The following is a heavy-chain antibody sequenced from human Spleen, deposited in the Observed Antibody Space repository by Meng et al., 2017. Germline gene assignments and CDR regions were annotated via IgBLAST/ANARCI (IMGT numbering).Heavy chain of an antibody. D-gene: IGHD5-18*01. V-gene: IGHV4-39*01. CDR3: ARGPYTHGHFWYFDL. Sequence: QLQVQESGPGLVKTSETLSLTCTVSGGSISSSSFYWVWIRQPPGMGLEWIGSIDYTEYTHFNASLKSRVTMSIDTSRKQISLMLSSVTAADTAVYYCARGPYTHGHFWYFDLWGRGTLVTVSS. J-gene: IGHJ2*01. CDR2: IDYTEYT. CDR1: GGSISSSSFY.